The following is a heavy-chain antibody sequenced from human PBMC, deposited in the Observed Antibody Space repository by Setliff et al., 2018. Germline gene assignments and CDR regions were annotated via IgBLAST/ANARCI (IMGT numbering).Heavy chain of an antibody. D-gene: IGHD3-3*01. CDR1: GGSFSGYY. J-gene: IGHJ4*02. CDR3: ARTDDYYNFYAY. CDR2: INHSGST. Sequence: SETLSLTCTVYGGSFSGYYWSWIRQPPGKGLEWIGEINHSGSTNCNPSLKSRVTISIDASKNQFSLKLDSVTAADTAVYYCARTDDYYNFYAYWGQGTLVTVSS. V-gene: IGHV4-34*01.